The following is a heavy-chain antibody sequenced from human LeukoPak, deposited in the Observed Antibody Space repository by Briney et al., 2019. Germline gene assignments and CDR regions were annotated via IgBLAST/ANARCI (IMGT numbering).Heavy chain of an antibody. CDR2: IRYDGSNK. J-gene: IGHJ1*01. Sequence: PGGSLRLSCAASGFTFSSYGMHWVRQAPGKGLEWVAFIRYDGSNKYYADSVEGRFTISRDNSKNTLYLQMNSLRAEDTAVYYCAKAKDSSGYYRTAEYFQHWGQGTLVTVSS. CDR1: GFTFSSYG. CDR3: AKAKDSSGYYRTAEYFQH. D-gene: IGHD3-22*01. V-gene: IGHV3-30*02.